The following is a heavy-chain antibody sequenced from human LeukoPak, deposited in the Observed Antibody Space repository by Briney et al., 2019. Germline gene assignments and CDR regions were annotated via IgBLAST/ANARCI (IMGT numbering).Heavy chain of an antibody. Sequence: RGESLKISCVASGYSFTSYWIGWLRQTPGKGLEWMGFVYPGDSETKYTPSFQGQVIVSADKSSTTAYLQWSSLKASDTAMYYCARLHRPNIAVAAFDYWGQGTLVTVSS. CDR1: GYSFTSYW. D-gene: IGHD6-19*01. CDR3: ARLHRPNIAVAAFDY. V-gene: IGHV5-51*01. J-gene: IGHJ4*02. CDR2: VYPGDSET.